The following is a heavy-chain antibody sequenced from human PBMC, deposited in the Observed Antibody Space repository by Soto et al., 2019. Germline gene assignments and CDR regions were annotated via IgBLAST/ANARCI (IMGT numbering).Heavy chain of an antibody. CDR2: ISSSSSYI. CDR1: GFTFSSYS. D-gene: IGHD3-10*01. J-gene: IGHJ5*02. Sequence: GGSLRLSCAASGFTFSSYSMNWVRQAPGKGLEWVSSISSSSSYIYYADSVKGRFTISRDNAKNSLYLQMNSLRAEDTAVYYCARDRTTMVRGGGGFDPWGQGTLVTVSS. V-gene: IGHV3-21*01. CDR3: ARDRTTMVRGGGGFDP.